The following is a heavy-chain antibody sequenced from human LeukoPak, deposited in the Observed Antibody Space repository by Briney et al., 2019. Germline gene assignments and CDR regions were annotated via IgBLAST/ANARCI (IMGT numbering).Heavy chain of an antibody. V-gene: IGHV4-30-2*01. CDR2: IYHSGST. CDR1: GGSISSGGYS. J-gene: IGHJ4*02. Sequence: PSQTLSLTWAVSGGSISSGGYSWSWIRQPPGKGLEWIGYIYHSGSTYYNPSLKSRVTISVDRSKNQFSLKLSSVTAADTAVYYCARAYCSGGYCDYFDYWGQGTLVTVSS. D-gene: IGHD2-15*01. CDR3: ARAYCSGGYCDYFDY.